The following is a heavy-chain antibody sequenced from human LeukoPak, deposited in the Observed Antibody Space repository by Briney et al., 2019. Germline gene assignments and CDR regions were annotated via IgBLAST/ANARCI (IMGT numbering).Heavy chain of an antibody. D-gene: IGHD5-18*01. V-gene: IGHV3-21*01. J-gene: IGHJ4*02. Sequence: GGSLRLSCAASGFTFSSYSMNWVRQAPGKGLEWVSSISSSSSYIYYADSVKGRFTISRDNAKNSLYLQMNSLRAEDTAVYYCARDRVDTAMVTWFPLDYWGQGTLVTVSS. CDR2: ISSSSSYI. CDR3: ARDRVDTAMVTWFPLDY. CDR1: GFTFSSYS.